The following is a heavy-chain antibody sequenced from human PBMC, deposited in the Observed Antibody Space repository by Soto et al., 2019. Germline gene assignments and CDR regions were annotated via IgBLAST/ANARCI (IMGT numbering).Heavy chain of an antibody. CDR2: LWYDGSSE. CDR1: GFSFSFSG. D-gene: IGHD3-16*01. Sequence: QVHLVESGGGVVQPGRSLRLSCAASGFSFSFSGMHWVRQAPGKGLEWVAGLWYDGSSENYADSVKGRFTLSRHNSKNTLHLQMDSLRVEDTAMYYCARGLAKVAGGAFDIWGQGTMVIVSS. CDR3: ARGLAKVAGGAFDI. V-gene: IGHV3-33*01. J-gene: IGHJ3*02.